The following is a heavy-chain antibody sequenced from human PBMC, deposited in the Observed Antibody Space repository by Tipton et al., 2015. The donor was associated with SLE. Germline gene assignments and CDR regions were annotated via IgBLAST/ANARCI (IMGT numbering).Heavy chain of an antibody. CDR3: ARRTGDYGDYVWYFDL. V-gene: IGHV4-38-2*01. Sequence: TLSLTCAVSDYSISTGYYWGWIRQPPGKGLEWIGSVYHRGNSHYHPSLKSRVTISLDTSKNHFSLKLKSVTAADTAVYFCARRTGDYGDYVWYFDLWGRGALVTVSS. J-gene: IGHJ2*01. CDR2: VYHRGNS. CDR1: DYSISTGYY. D-gene: IGHD4-17*01.